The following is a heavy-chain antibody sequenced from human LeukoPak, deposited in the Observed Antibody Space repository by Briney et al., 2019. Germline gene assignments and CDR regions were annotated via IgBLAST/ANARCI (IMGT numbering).Heavy chain of an antibody. CDR3: RWEKSPYYGLDV. D-gene: IGHD1-26*01. V-gene: IGHV3-15*01. Sequence: PGGSLRLSCAASGFAFNDAWRSWVRQAPGKGLEWVGRIKSKGSGGTSECAAPVKGRFTISRDDSKNTLYLQMNSLTTEDTAVYYCRWEKSPYYGLDVWGQGTTVTVS. J-gene: IGHJ6*02. CDR1: GFAFNDAW. CDR2: IKSKGSGGTS.